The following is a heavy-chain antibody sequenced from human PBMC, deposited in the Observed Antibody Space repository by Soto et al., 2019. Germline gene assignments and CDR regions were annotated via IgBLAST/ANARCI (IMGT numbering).Heavy chain of an antibody. CDR2: ISSSSSNI. CDR1: GFPFSSYN. J-gene: IGHJ4*02. D-gene: IGHD3-10*01. CDR3: ARDYFGSGTYYNFF. V-gene: IGHV3-48*02. Sequence: GGSLRLSCAASGFPFSSYNMNWVRQAPGKGLEWISYISSSSSNIDYADSVKGRFTISRDNAKNSLYLQMNSLRDEDTAVYYCARDYFGSGTYYNFFWGQGTLVTVSS.